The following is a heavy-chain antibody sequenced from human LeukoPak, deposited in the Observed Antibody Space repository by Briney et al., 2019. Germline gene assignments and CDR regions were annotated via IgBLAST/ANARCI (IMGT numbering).Heavy chain of an antibody. J-gene: IGHJ4*02. CDR3: ARVDFWSGYYLIDY. CDR1: GGSISSYY. Sequence: SETLSLTCTVSGGSISSYYWSWIRQPPGKGLEWIGYIYYSGSTNYNPSLKSRVTISVDTSKNQFSLKLSSVTAADTAVYYCARVDFWSGYYLIDYWGQGTLVTVSS. CDR2: IYYSGST. V-gene: IGHV4-59*01. D-gene: IGHD3-3*01.